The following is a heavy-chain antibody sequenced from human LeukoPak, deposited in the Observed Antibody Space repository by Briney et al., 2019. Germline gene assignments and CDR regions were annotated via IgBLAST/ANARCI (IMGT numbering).Heavy chain of an antibody. J-gene: IGHJ4*02. CDR2: ISSSSSYI. CDR1: GFTFSSYS. V-gene: IGHV3-21*01. D-gene: IGHD3-3*01. CDR3: AREDPDFWSGYYISLFDY. Sequence: GGSLRLSCAASGFTFSSYSMNWVRQAPGKGLEWVSSISSSSSYIYYADSVKGRFTISRDNAKNSLYLQMNSLRAEDTAVYYCAREDPDFWSGYYISLFDYWGQGTLVTVSS.